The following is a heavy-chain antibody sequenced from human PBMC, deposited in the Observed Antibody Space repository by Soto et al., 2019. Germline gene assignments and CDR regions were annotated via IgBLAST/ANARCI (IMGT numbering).Heavy chain of an antibody. V-gene: IGHV1-46*04. CDR3: ARADYYGSSGYHLDY. D-gene: IGHD3-22*01. J-gene: IGHJ4*02. CDR1: GYTFTNFY. Sequence: ASVKVSCKASGYTFTNFYIHWVRQAPGQGLEWMGIINPSGGSTTYAQKLLGRVTMTRDTSTSTVYMELSSLRSEDTAVYYCARADYYGSSGYHLDYWGQGNLVTVSS. CDR2: INPSGGST.